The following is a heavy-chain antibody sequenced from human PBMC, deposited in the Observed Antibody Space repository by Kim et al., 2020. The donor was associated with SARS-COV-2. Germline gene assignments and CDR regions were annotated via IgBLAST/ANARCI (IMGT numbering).Heavy chain of an antibody. CDR3: ARDEAPYGSGSAFDY. Sequence: GGSLRLSCAASGFTFSSYAMHWVRQAPGKGLEWVAVISYDGSSKYYADSVKGRFTISRDNSKNTLYLQMNSLRAEDTAVYYCARDEAPYGSGSAFDYWG. CDR2: ISYDGSSK. V-gene: IGHV3-30*04. CDR1: GFTFSSYA. J-gene: IGHJ4*01. D-gene: IGHD3-10*01.